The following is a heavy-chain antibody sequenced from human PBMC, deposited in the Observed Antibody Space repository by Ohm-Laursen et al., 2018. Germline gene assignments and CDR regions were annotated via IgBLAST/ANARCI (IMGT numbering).Heavy chain of an antibody. Sequence: SLRLSCSASGFTFSDYYMNWIRRAPGKGLEWVSYMSSSGNTIYYGDSVKGRFTISRDNAKNSLYLQMNSLRAEDTAVYYCARATHYDFWNGYYFDYWGQGTLVTVSS. V-gene: IGHV3-11*01. CDR1: GFTFSDYY. CDR3: ARATHYDFWNGYYFDY. D-gene: IGHD3-3*01. J-gene: IGHJ4*02. CDR2: MSSSGNTI.